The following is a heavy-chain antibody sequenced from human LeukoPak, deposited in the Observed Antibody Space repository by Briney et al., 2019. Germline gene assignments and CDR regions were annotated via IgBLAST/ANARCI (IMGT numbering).Heavy chain of an antibody. V-gene: IGHV3-23*01. CDR1: GFTFSSYA. CDR3: AKIFGVGTRGAFDI. J-gene: IGHJ3*02. D-gene: IGHD3-3*01. Sequence: GGSLRLSCAASGFTFSSYAMSWVRQAPGKGLEWVSAISGSGGSTYYADSVKGRFSISRDNSKNTLNLQMNSLRAEDTAVYYCAKIFGVGTRGAFDIWGQGTMVTVSS. CDR2: ISGSGGST.